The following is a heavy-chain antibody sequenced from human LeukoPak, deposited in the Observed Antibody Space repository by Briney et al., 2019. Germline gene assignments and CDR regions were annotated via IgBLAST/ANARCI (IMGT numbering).Heavy chain of an antibody. J-gene: IGHJ4*02. CDR3: ARITMPTGPFDY. V-gene: IGHV3-48*03. Sequence: PGGSLRLSCAASGFTFSSYEMNWVRQAPGKGLEWVSYISSSGSTIYYADSVKGRFTISRDNAKNSLYLQTNSLRAEDTAVYYCARITMPTGPFDYWGQGTLVTVSS. CDR2: ISSSGSTI. CDR1: GFTFSSYE. D-gene: IGHD3-10*01.